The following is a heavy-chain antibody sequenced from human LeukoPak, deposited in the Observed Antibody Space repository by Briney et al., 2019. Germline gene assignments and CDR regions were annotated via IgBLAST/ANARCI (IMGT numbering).Heavy chain of an antibody. J-gene: IGHJ3*02. Sequence: PGGSLRLSCAASGFTFSSYAMSWVRQAPGKGLEWVSAISGSGGSTYYADSVKGGFTLSIDNSRNTLYLQINSLGVEDTDVYYCAKEDGEYHYERAGYFPNVFDIWGQGTTVIVPS. D-gene: IGHD3-9*01. V-gene: IGHV3-23*01. CDR2: ISGSGGST. CDR1: GFTFSSYA. CDR3: AKEDGEYHYERAGYFPNVFDI.